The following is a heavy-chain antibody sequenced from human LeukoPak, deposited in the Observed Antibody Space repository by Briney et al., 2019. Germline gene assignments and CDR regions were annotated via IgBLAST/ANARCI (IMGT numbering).Heavy chain of an antibody. V-gene: IGHV4-59*08. Sequence: SETLSLTCTVSGGSVSSYYWSWIRQPPGKGLEWIGYIYYSGSTNYNPSLRSRVTISVDTSKNQFSLKLSSVTAADTAVYYCARHWCTSCYVPEYYYGMDVWGQGTTVTVSS. CDR1: GGSVSSYY. D-gene: IGHD2-2*01. J-gene: IGHJ6*02. CDR3: ARHWCTSCYVPEYYYGMDV. CDR2: IYYSGST.